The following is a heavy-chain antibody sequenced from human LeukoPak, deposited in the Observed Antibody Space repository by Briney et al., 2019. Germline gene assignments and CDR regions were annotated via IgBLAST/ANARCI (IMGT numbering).Heavy chain of an antibody. CDR1: GFTFSRHG. CDR2: ISYDGTNE. CDR3: AKALGYGGNSVYFDY. J-gene: IGHJ4*02. D-gene: IGHD4-23*01. V-gene: IGHV3-30*18. Sequence: PGGSLRLSCAASGFTFSRHGMHWVRQAPGKGLEWVALISYDGTNEFYPDSVKGRFTISRDNSKNMLYLQVSSLRVEDTAVYYCAKALGYGGNSVYFDYWGQGTLVTVSS.